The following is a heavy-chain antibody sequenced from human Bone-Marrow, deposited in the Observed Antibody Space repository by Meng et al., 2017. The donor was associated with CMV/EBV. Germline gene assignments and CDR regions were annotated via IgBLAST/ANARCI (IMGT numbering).Heavy chain of an antibody. CDR1: GYTFTNYG. J-gene: IGHJ4*02. V-gene: IGHV1-18*01. D-gene: IGHD1-26*01. CDR3: TRGVGATFGPIDC. CDR2: ISAYNGNT. Sequence: ASVKVSCKASGYTFTNYGFSWVRQAPGQGLEWMGWISAYNGNTNFAQKVQGRVTLTTDTSTNTAYMEPRSLRSDDTAVYYCTRGVGATFGPIDCWGQGTLVTVSS.